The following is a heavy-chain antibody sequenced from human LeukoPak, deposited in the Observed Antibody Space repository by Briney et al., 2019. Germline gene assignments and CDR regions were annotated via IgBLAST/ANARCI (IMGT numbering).Heavy chain of an antibody. Sequence: SLRLSCAASGFTFHDYAMHWVRPAPGKDLAWVSGNSWNSGSVVYADSVKGRFTISRDNAKNSLYLQMNSLRLEDMALYYCAKADCSSASCYLHDYWGQGTLVTVSS. CDR2: NSWNSGSV. J-gene: IGHJ4*02. CDR1: GFTFHDYA. CDR3: AKADCSSASCYLHDY. D-gene: IGHD2-2*01. V-gene: IGHV3-9*03.